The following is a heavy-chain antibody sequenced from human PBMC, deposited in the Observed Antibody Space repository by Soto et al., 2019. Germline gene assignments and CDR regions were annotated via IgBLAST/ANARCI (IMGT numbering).Heavy chain of an antibody. CDR2: IYYSGST. Sequence: SETLSLTCTVSGGSISSDDYYWSWVRQPPGKGLEWIGYIYYSGSTYYNPSLKSRVSISVDTSKNQFSLKLRSVTAADTAVYYCARYGRKWKYYYFGMDAWGQGTTVTVSS. CDR3: ARYGRKWKYYYFGMDA. CDR1: GGSISSDDYY. J-gene: IGHJ6*02. V-gene: IGHV4-30-4*01. D-gene: IGHD1-1*01.